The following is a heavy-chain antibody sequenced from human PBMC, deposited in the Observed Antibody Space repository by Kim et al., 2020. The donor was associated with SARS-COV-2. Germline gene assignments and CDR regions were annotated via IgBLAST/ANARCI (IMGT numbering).Heavy chain of an antibody. J-gene: IGHJ3*02. CDR3: ARDRGSYYYGSGSYYTPLFAFDI. CDR2: INPSGGST. CDR1: GYTFTSYY. D-gene: IGHD3-10*01. Sequence: ASVKVSCKASGYTFTSYYMHWVRQAPGQGLEWMGIINPSGGSTSYAQKFQGRVTMTRDTSTSTVYMELSSLRSEDTAVYYCARDRGSYYYGSGSYYTPLFAFDIWGQGTMVTVSS. V-gene: IGHV1-46*01.